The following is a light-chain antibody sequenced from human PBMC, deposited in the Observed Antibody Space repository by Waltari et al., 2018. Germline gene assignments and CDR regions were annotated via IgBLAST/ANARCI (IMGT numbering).Light chain of an antibody. CDR3: QQSYSTPWT. V-gene: IGKV1-39*01. CDR1: QSISNY. Sequence: DIQMTQSPSSLSASVGDRVTITCRASQSISNYLNWYQQKPGKATKLLIYVASSLQSGVPSRFSGSGSGTDFTLTISSLQPEDFATYYCQQSYSTPWTFGQGTKVEIK. CDR2: VAS. J-gene: IGKJ1*01.